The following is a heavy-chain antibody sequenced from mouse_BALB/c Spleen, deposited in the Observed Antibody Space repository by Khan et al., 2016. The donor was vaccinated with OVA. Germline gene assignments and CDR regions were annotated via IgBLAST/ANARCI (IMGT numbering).Heavy chain of an antibody. V-gene: IGHV5-6*01. CDR3: SRQTPALHAMDY. J-gene: IGHJ4*01. CDR1: GFTFSSYG. Sequence: EVQLQESGGDLVKPGGSLKLSCAASGFTFSSYGMSWVRQTPDKRLEWVATISSGGSYTYYPDSVKGRFTISTDNAKNTLYLQMTSLTSEDIAMYYCSRQTPALHAMDYWGQGTSVTVSS. CDR2: ISSGGSYT.